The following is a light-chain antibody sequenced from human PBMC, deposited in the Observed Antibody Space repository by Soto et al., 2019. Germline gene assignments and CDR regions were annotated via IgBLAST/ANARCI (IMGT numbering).Light chain of an antibody. Sequence: EIVMTQSPATLSVSPGERATLSCRASQSVNTNVAWYQQEPGQAPRLLIYGASTRATGIPARFSGSVSGTEFALTISSLQSEDFAVYYCQQYTNWPRTFGQGTKVEIK. CDR3: QQYTNWPRT. CDR2: GAS. V-gene: IGKV3D-15*01. J-gene: IGKJ1*01. CDR1: QSVNTN.